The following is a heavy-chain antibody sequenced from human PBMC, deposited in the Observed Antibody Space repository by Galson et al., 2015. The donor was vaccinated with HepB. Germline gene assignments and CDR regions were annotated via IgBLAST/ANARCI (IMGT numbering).Heavy chain of an antibody. CDR1: GFSFSNYA. Sequence: SLRLSCASSGFSFSNYAIHWVRQAPGKGLEWMAVISYDGSFRYYSDSVKGRFTVSRDNAKNSLYLQMDSLRAEDTAVYYCARRISLVRGIITNPDYYYGMDVWGQGTTVTVAS. CDR3: ARRISLVRGIITNPDYYYGMDV. CDR2: ISYDGSFR. D-gene: IGHD3-10*01. V-gene: IGHV3-30*03. J-gene: IGHJ6*02.